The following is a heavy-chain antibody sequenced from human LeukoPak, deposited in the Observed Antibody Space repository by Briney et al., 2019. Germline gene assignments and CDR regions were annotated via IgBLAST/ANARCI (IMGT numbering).Heavy chain of an antibody. D-gene: IGHD7-27*01. J-gene: IGHJ4*02. Sequence: PGGSLRLSCAASGFTFSSYGMTWVRQAPGKGLEWVSHISSGGHVISYENSVKGRFIISRDDAESSPYLQMNSLRAEDTAVYYCARDEDGDQDFDYWGQGTLVTVSS. CDR1: GFTFSSYG. CDR2: ISSGGHVI. V-gene: IGHV3-48*03. CDR3: ARDEDGDQDFDY.